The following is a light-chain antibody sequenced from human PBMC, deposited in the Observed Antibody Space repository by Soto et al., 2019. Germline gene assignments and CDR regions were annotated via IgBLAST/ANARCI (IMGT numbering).Light chain of an antibody. CDR3: QQYNNWWT. Sequence: EIGMPQSRATLSVSPGEIATPSCRASQSVSSNLAWYQQKPGQAPRLLIYGASTRATGIPARFSGSGSGTEFTLTISSLQSEDFVVYYCQQYNNWWTFGQGTKVDIK. CDR1: QSVSSN. CDR2: GAS. V-gene: IGKV3-15*01. J-gene: IGKJ1*01.